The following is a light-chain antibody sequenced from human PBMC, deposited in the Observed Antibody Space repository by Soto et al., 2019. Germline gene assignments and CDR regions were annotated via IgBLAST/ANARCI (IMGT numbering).Light chain of an antibody. CDR1: SSNIGSKT. Sequence: QSVLTQPPSASGTPGQRVTISCSGSSSNIGSKTVNWYQQLPGTAPKLLIYNNNQRPAGGPDRFSCSKDGTSASLSSSGLHSEDEAEYYCASWDASLKGLVFGTGTKVIVL. V-gene: IGLV1-44*01. J-gene: IGLJ1*01. CDR3: ASWDASLKGLV. CDR2: NNN.